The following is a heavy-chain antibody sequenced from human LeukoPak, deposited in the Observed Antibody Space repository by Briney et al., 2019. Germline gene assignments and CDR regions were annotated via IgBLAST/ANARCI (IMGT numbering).Heavy chain of an antibody. J-gene: IGHJ4*02. V-gene: IGHV3-23*01. CDR1: GFTFSSYA. CDR2: ISGSGGST. D-gene: IGHD2-15*01. Sequence: GGSLRLSRAASGFTFSSYAMSWVRQAPGKGLEWVSAISGSGGSTYYADSVKGRFTTSRDNSKNTLYLQMNSLRAEDTAVYYWAKVDRYCSGGSCYGFDYWGQGTLVTVSS. CDR3: AKVDRYCSGGSCYGFDY.